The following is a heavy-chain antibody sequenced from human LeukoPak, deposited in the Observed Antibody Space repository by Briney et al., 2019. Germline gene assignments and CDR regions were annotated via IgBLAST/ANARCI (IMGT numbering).Heavy chain of an antibody. V-gene: IGHV3-21*01. CDR2: ITSGGDYI. CDR1: GFTFNTFS. D-gene: IGHD3-9*01. J-gene: IGHJ4*02. CDR3: ARGHYDVLAASYKWTPDY. Sequence: GGSLRLSCAASGFTFNTFSMNWVRQAPGKGLEWVSSITSGGDYIYYADSVKGRFTTSRDNAKNSLSLQLNSLRVEDTAVYYCARGHYDVLAASYKWTPDYWGQGTLVTVSS.